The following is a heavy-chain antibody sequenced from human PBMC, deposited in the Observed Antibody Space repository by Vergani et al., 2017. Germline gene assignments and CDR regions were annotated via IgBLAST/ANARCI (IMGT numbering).Heavy chain of an antibody. CDR2: IKNTGDST. Sequence: EVQLLQSEGAVVQPGGSLRLSCVASGFTFSSHAMSWVRQGHGHGLEWVSSIKNTGDSTHYADSVKGRFTISRDNSKNTLYLQMNSLRVEDTAVYYCAKTLVDTAPDYYCYYMDVWGKASTVTVSS. V-gene: IGHV3-23*01. D-gene: IGHD5-18*01. CDR3: AKTLVDTAPDYYCYYMDV. J-gene: IGHJ6*03. CDR1: GFTFSSHA.